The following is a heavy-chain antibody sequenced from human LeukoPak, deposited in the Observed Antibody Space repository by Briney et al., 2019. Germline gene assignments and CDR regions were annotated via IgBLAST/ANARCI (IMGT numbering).Heavy chain of an antibody. Sequence: SVKVSCKASGGTFISYAISWVRQAPGQGLEWMGGIIPILGTANYAQKFQGRVTITADKSTSTAYMELSSLRSEDTAVYYCARGSCSGGSCSTGYNWFDPWGQGTLVTVSS. CDR3: ARGSCSGGSCSTGYNWFDP. CDR1: GGTFISYA. CDR2: IIPILGTA. V-gene: IGHV1-69*10. J-gene: IGHJ5*02. D-gene: IGHD2-15*01.